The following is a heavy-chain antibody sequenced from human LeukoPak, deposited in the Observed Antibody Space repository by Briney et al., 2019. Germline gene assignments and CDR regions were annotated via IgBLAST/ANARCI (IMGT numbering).Heavy chain of an antibody. V-gene: IGHV4-4*07. CDR3: ARICDRDV. CDR2: IHTGGST. CDR1: GGSIFTYY. D-gene: IGHD3-22*01. Sequence: SETLSLTCSISGGSIFTYYWSWVRQPAGKGLEWIGRIHTGGSTNYSPSLKSRVTMSLDTSKNQFSLKLASVTAADTAVYCCARICDRDVWGQGTLVTVSS. J-gene: IGHJ3*01.